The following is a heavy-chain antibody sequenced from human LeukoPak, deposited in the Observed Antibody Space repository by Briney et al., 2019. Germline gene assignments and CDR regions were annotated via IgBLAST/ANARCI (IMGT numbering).Heavy chain of an antibody. CDR2: IYYSGST. D-gene: IGHD3-22*01. V-gene: IGHV4-31*03. CDR1: GGSISSGGYY. J-gene: IGHJ4*02. CDR3: ASMGGGYDSSGYTPFDY. Sequence: SQTLSLTCTVSGGSISSGGYYWSWIRQHPGKGVEWIGYIYYSGSTYYNPSLKSRITISVYTAKNQFSLKLSCVTAADTAVYYCASMGGGYDSSGYTPFDYWGQGTLVTVSS.